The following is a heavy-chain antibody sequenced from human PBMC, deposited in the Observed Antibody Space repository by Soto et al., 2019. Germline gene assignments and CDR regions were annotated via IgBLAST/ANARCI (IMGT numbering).Heavy chain of an antibody. CDR2: IYYSGST. V-gene: IGHV4-31*03. CDR3: GFGRFPSPVFDI. Sequence: PSETLSLTCTVSGGSISSGGYYWSWIRQHPGKGLEWIGYIYYSGSTYYNPSLKSRVTISVDTSKNQFSLKLSSVTAADTAVYYCGFGRFPSPVFDIWGQGIMVTVSS. CDR1: GGSISSGGYY. D-gene: IGHD3-10*01. J-gene: IGHJ3*02.